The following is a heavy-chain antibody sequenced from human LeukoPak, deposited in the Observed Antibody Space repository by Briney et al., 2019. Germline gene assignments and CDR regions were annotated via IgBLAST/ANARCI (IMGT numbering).Heavy chain of an antibody. J-gene: IGHJ4*02. D-gene: IGHD4-11*01. CDR3: AKGVVTTSEIDY. Sequence: GGSLRLSCAASGFTFSSYAMSWVRQAPGKGLEWVAVISYDGSNKYYADSVKGRFTISRDNSKNTLYLQMNSLRAEDTAVYYCAKGVVTTSEIDYWGQGTLVTVSS. CDR2: ISYDGSNK. V-gene: IGHV3-30*18. CDR1: GFTFSSYA.